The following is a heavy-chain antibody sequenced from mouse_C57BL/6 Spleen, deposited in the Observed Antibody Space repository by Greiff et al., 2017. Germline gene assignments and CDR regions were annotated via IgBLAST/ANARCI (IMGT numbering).Heavy chain of an antibody. J-gene: IGHJ2*01. D-gene: IGHD1-1*01. Sequence: QLQQPGAELVKPGASVKLSCKASGYTFTSYWMHWVKQRPGQGLEWIGMIHPNSGSTNYNEKFKSKATLTVDKSSSTAYMQLSSLTSEDSAVYYCARGNITTVVASPIDYWGQGTTLTVSS. V-gene: IGHV1-64*01. CDR2: IHPNSGST. CDR3: ARGNITTVVASPIDY. CDR1: GYTFTSYW.